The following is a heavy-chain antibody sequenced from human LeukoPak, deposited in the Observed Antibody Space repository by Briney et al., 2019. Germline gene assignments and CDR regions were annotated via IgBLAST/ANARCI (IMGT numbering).Heavy chain of an antibody. J-gene: IGHJ4*02. V-gene: IGHV3-48*03. CDR1: GFTLGSYE. D-gene: IGHD6-19*01. CDR3: ARGGAVAGLY. Sequence: GGSLRLSCAASGFTLGSYEMNWVRQAPGKGLEWVSYISSSGSTTYYADSVKGRFTISRDNAKNSLYLQMSSLRGEDTAVYYCARGGAVAGLYWGQGTLVTVSS. CDR2: ISSSGSTT.